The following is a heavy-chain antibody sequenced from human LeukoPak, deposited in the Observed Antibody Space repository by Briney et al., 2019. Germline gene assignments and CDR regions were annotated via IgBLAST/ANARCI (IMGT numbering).Heavy chain of an antibody. CDR3: ARDPLGGGDDYFDY. CDR2: INPGGGST. J-gene: IGHJ4*02. Sequence: ASVKVSCKASGNTFTSYYMHWVRQAPGQGLEWMGIINPGGGSTTYAQKFQGRVTMTRDTSTSTVYMELSSLRSEDTAVYYCARDPLGGGDDYFDYWGQGTLVTVSS. D-gene: IGHD2-21*02. CDR1: GNTFTSYY. V-gene: IGHV1-46*01.